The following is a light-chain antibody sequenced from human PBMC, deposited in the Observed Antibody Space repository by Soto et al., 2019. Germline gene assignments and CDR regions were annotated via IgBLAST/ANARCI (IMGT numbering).Light chain of an antibody. CDR3: QQYNGFSWT. J-gene: IGKJ1*01. Sequence: DIQMTQSPSTLSASVGDSVTMSCRASQNIGRWLAWYRQIPGKAPKVLIYKASNLDRGVPSRFSGSGGGTEFNLTVTGLQPEDFATYYCQQYNGFSWTFGQGTTV. CDR1: QNIGRW. V-gene: IGKV1-5*03. CDR2: KAS.